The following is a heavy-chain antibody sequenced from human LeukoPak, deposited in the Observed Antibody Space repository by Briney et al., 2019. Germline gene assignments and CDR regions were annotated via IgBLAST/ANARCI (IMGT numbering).Heavy chain of an antibody. Sequence: GGSLRLSCAASGFTFSSYWMHWVRHAPGKGLGWVSRINSDGSSTSYADSVKGRFTISRDNAKNTLYLQMNSLRAEDTAVYYCARDGTYYDFWSGEYGMDVWGQGTTVTVSS. CDR2: INSDGSST. CDR1: GFTFSSYW. J-gene: IGHJ6*02. CDR3: ARDGTYYDFWSGEYGMDV. D-gene: IGHD3-3*01. V-gene: IGHV3-74*01.